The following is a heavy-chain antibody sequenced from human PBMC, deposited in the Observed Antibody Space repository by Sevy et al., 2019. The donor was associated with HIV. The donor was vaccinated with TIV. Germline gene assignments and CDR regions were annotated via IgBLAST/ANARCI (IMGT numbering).Heavy chain of an antibody. CDR2: IWTDGSDA. Sequence: GGSLRLSCAASGLTLSSFVMHWVRQAPGKGLEWVAVIWTDGSDAYYADSVKGRFVISRDNSKNTLYLRMNNLRVEDTAVYFCTRDAKGATSPHLFDHWGQGTLVTVSS. CDR1: GLTLSSFV. CDR3: TRDAKGATSPHLFDH. J-gene: IGHJ4*01. V-gene: IGHV3-33*01. D-gene: IGHD1-26*01.